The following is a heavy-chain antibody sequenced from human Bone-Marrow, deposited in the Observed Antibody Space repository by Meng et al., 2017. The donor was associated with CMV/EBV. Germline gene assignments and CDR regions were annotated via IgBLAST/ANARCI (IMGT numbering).Heavy chain of an antibody. CDR1: GFTFSAFS. D-gene: IGHD3-3*01. CDR2: ISTTSSYI. V-gene: IGHV3-21*01. Sequence: ETLSLTCAASGFTFSAFSMNWVRQAPGKGLEWVSSISTTSSYIYYADSLKGRFTISRDNAKNTLYLHISSLRVEDTAVYYCAGFGVTITNGLDVWGRGTTVTVSS. J-gene: IGHJ6*02. CDR3: AGFGVTITNGLDV.